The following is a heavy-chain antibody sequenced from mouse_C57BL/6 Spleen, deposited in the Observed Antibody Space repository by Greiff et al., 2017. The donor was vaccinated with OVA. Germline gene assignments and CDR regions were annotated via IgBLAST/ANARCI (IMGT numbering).Heavy chain of an antibody. D-gene: IGHD1-1*01. Sequence: VQLQQPGAELVKPGASVKLSCKASGYTFTSYWMHWVKQRPGQGLEWIGMIHPNSGSTNYNEKFKSKATLTVDKSSSTAYMQLSSLTSEDSAVYYCAREVTTKGYAMDYWGQGTSVTVSS. V-gene: IGHV1-64*01. CDR3: AREVTTKGYAMDY. CDR1: GYTFTSYW. J-gene: IGHJ4*01. CDR2: IHPNSGST.